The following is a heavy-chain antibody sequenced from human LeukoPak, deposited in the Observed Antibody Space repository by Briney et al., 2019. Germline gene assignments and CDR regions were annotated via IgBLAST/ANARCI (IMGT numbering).Heavy chain of an antibody. D-gene: IGHD6-19*01. V-gene: IGHV3-7*01. CDR3: TRVIVAVPGYFDYFDF. CDR2: ISEDGSNK. Sequence: GESLRLSCTASGFSFSNHYMRWIRQAPGKGLEWVANISEDGSNKWHLGSVKGRFTVSRDNARNSLYLQMNSLRVEDTAVYYCTRVIVAVPGYFDYFDFWGQGVLVTVSS. J-gene: IGHJ4*02. CDR1: GFSFSNHY.